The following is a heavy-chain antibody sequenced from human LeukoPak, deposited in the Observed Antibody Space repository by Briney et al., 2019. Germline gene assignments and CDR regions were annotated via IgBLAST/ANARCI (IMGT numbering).Heavy chain of an antibody. CDR2: IYYSGST. CDR3: ARGERWLHSPFDY. D-gene: IGHD5-24*01. J-gene: IGHJ4*02. Sequence: SQTLSLTCTVSGGSISSGDYYWSWIRQPPGKGLEWIGYIYYSGSTYYNPSLKSRVTISVDTSKNQFSLKLRSVTAADTAVYYCARGERWLHSPFDYWGQGTLVTVSS. V-gene: IGHV4-30-4*01. CDR1: GGSISSGDYY.